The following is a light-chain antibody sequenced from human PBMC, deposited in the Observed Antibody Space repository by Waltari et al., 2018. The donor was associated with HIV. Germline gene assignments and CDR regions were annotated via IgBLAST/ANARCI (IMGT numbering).Light chain of an antibody. Sequence: EVVLTQSPGTLSLSPGERASLSCRASQSVSSNYLAWYQQKPGQAPRLLIYGASSRATGIPDRFSGSGSGPDFTLTINGLQPEDFATYYCQQTYTFPFTFGQGTKLEI. CDR1: QSVSSNY. V-gene: IGKV3-20*01. CDR3: QQTYTFPFT. J-gene: IGKJ2*01. CDR2: GAS.